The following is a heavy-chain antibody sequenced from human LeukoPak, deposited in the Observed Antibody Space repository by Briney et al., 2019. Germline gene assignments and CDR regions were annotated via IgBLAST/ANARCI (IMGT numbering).Heavy chain of an antibody. CDR2: INQDGSEK. J-gene: IGHJ4*02. CDR3: TRDQD. CDR1: GFTFTSW. V-gene: IGHV3-7*01. Sequence: GGSLRLSCAASGFTFTSWMGWVRQAPGKGLEWVANINQDGSEKYYVDSVKGRFTISRDNAKNSLYLQMNSLRAEDTAAYYCTRDQDWGQGTPVTVSS.